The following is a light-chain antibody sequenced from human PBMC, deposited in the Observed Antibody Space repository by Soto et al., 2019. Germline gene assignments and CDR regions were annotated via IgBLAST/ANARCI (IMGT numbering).Light chain of an antibody. Sequence: DIQMTQSPSSLSASVGDRVTISCRASQTISTWLAWYQQKPGKAPNLLIYKASSLESGVPSRFSGSGSGTEFTLTISSLQPDDSATYYCQQYNSYRAFGQGTKVDIK. V-gene: IGKV1-5*03. J-gene: IGKJ1*01. CDR2: KAS. CDR3: QQYNSYRA. CDR1: QTISTW.